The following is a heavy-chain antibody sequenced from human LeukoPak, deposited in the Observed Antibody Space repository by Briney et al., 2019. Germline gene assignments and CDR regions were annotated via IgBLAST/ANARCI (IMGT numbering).Heavy chain of an antibody. D-gene: IGHD6-19*01. CDR3: ARNNPNSSGWYSFDS. Sequence: SQTLSLTCAISGDSVSSNTAAWNWIRQSPSRGLEWLGRTYYRSKWYDDYAVFVKSRIIINPDTSKNQFYLQLNSLTPEDTAVYYCARNNPNSSGWYSFDSRGQGTLVTVSS. J-gene: IGHJ4*02. V-gene: IGHV6-1*01. CDR1: GDSVSSNTAA. CDR2: TYYRSKWYD.